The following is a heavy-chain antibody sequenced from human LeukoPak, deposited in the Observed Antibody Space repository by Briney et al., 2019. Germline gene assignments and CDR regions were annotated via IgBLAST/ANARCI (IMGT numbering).Heavy chain of an antibody. J-gene: IGHJ6*03. Sequence: PGRSLRLSCAASGFTFSDYYMSWIRQAPGKGLEWVSYISSSGSTIYYADSVKGRFTISRDNAKNSLYLQMNSLRAEDTAVYYCARRTSSWPYYYYMDVWGKGTTVTVSS. CDR1: GFTFSDYY. V-gene: IGHV3-11*04. CDR2: ISSSGSTI. CDR3: ARRTSSWPYYYYMDV. D-gene: IGHD6-6*01.